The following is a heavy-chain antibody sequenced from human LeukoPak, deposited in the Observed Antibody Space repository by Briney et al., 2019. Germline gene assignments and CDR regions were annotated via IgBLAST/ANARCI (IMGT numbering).Heavy chain of an antibody. Sequence: PSETLSLTCTVSGGSISSSSYYWGWIRQPPGKGLEWIGSIYYSGSTYYNPSLKSRVTISVDTSKNQFSLKLSSVTAEDTAVYYCAREAGLYSYGVDYWGQGTLVTVSS. CDR2: IYYSGST. CDR1: GGSISSSSYY. D-gene: IGHD5-18*01. CDR3: AREAGLYSYGVDY. V-gene: IGHV4-39*07. J-gene: IGHJ4*02.